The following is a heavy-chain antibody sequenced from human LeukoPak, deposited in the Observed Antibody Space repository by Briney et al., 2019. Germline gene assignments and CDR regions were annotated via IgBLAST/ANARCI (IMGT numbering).Heavy chain of an antibody. CDR3: ARDKIKGY. CDR2: ISSSSSTI. J-gene: IGHJ4*02. CDR1: GFTFSSYS. Sequence: GGSLRLSCAASGFTFSSYSMNWVRQAPGKGLEWVSYISSSSSTIYYADSVKGRFTISRDNAKNSLYLQMNSLRAEDTAVYYCARDKIKGYWGQGTLVTVSS. V-gene: IGHV3-48*04.